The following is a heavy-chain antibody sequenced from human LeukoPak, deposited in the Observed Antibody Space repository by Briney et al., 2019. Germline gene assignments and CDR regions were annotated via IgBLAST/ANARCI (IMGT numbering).Heavy chain of an antibody. J-gene: IGHJ6*03. Sequence: PGGSLRLSCAASGFTFSNYAMTWVRQAPGKGLEWVSAISGSGDKTYYGDSGKGRFTISRDNSKNTLYLQMNSLRAEDTAVYYCAKGNYYYYMDVWGKGTTVTVSS. CDR3: AKGNYYYYMDV. CDR1: GFTFSNYA. V-gene: IGHV3-23*01. CDR2: ISGSGDKT.